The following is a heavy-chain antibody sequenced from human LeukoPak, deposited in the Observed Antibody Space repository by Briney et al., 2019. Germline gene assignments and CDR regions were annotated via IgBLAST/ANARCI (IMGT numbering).Heavy chain of an antibody. J-gene: IGHJ4*02. V-gene: IGHV4-39*01. CDR1: GGSISSSSYY. CDR3: ARHIIPRDYDILTGYYFDY. CDR2: IYYSGST. Sequence: SETLSLTCTVSGGSISSSSYYWGWLRQPPGKGLEWIGSIYYSGSTYYNPSLKSRVTISVDTSKNQFSLKLSSVTAADTAVYYCARHIIPRDYDILTGYYFDYWGQGTLVTVSS. D-gene: IGHD3-9*01.